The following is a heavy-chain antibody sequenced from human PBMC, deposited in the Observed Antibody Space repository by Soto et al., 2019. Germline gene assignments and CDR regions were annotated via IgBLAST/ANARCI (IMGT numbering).Heavy chain of an antibody. V-gene: IGHV3-23*01. CDR1: GFTFSNYA. D-gene: IGHD2-21*02. Sequence: EVPLLESGGGLVQPGGSRRLSCAASGFTFSNYAMTWVRQAPGMGLEWVSSISGSGGSTYYADSVKGRFTISRDNSKDTVNLQMNSLRAEDTALYYCANRASCLSADCREDYFGMDCWVQGTTVTVSS. CDR3: ANRASCLSADCREDYFGMDC. CDR2: ISGSGGST. J-gene: IGHJ6*02.